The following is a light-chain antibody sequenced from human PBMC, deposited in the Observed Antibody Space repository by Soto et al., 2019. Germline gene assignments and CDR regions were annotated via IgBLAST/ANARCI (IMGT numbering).Light chain of an antibody. CDR2: LDSDGSH. Sequence: QAVVTQSPSASASLGASVKLTCTLSSGYSSYAIAWHQQQPEKGPRYLMKLDSDGSHTKGDAIPDRFSGSSSGAERYLTISSLQSEDEADYYCQTWGTGSHVVFGGGTKVTVL. CDR1: SGYSSYA. J-gene: IGLJ2*01. V-gene: IGLV4-69*01. CDR3: QTWGTGSHVV.